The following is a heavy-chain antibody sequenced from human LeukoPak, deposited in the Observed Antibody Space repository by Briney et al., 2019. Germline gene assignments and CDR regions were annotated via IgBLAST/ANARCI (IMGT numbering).Heavy chain of an antibody. CDR1: GFTFSNYG. J-gene: IGHJ6*03. Sequence: GGSLRLSCVASGFTFSNYGIHWVRQAPGKGLEWVGFIRSKAYGGTTEYAASVKGRFTISRDDSKSIAYLQMNSLKTEDTAVYYCTRVEQQLGNSYYYYYYMDVWGKGTTVTISS. D-gene: IGHD6-13*01. CDR3: TRVEQQLGNSYYYYYYMDV. V-gene: IGHV3-49*04. CDR2: IRSKAYGGTT.